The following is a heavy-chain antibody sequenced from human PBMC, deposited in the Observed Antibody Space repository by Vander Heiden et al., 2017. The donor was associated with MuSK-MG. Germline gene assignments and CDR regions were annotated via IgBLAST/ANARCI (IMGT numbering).Heavy chain of an antibody. CDR2: IRSKPHDGAI. V-gene: IGHV3-49*04. D-gene: IGHD4-4*01. J-gene: IGHJ4*02. CDR3: ASADDGGNYQGDY. CDR1: APALGEYG. Sequence: EVHLAESGGGLVHPGRRLRLACIGPAPALGEYGLSWVRQAPGEVVGLVGFIRSKPHDGAIYLAASVKGRFTISRDDSSSIAYFEPTTLTTEYTAVYVCASADDGGNYQGDYWGQGTLVTVSS.